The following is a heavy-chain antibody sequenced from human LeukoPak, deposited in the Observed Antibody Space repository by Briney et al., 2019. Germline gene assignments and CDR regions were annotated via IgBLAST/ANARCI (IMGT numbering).Heavy chain of an antibody. J-gene: IGHJ4*02. Sequence: GGSLRLSCEASGFTFSRYSLTWVRQAPGKGLEWVSSISSSSSYIYYADSVKGRFTISRDNAKNSLYLQMNSLRAEDTALYYCARQADAAMLIWSFTDYWGQGTLVTVSS. CDR3: ARQADAAMLIWSFTDY. D-gene: IGHD5-18*01. CDR2: ISSSSSYI. V-gene: IGHV3-21*01. CDR1: GFTFSRYS.